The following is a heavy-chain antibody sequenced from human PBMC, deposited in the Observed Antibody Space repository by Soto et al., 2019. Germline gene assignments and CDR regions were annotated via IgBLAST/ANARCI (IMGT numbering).Heavy chain of an antibody. J-gene: IGHJ3*02. V-gene: IGHV2-5*02. CDR1: GFSLSARGEG. CDR3: AHRPFNSAWHDAYDI. D-gene: IGHD5-18*01. CDR2: IYWDDDK. Sequence: QITLKESGPTLVKPTETLTLTCTFSGFSLSARGEGVGWIRQPPGKALEWLAIIYWDDDKRYSPSLRTTFTITKDTSKNQVVLTMTNMDPVDTATYFGAHRPFNSAWHDAYDIWGPGTMVTVSS.